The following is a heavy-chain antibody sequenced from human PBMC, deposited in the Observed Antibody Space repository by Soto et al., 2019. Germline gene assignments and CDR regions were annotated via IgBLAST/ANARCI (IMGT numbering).Heavy chain of an antibody. CDR1: AFTFSNYG. CDR3: ARLGSGWCADY. CDR2: IWYDGSNK. D-gene: IGHD6-19*01. J-gene: IGHJ4*02. V-gene: IGHV3-33*01. Sequence: QVQLVESGGGVVQPGRSLRLSCAASAFTFSNYGMHWVRQAPGKGLEWVAVIWYDGSNKYYADSVQGRFTISRDNSKNTLYLQMNSLRAEDTAVYYCARLGSGWCADYWGQGTLVTVSS.